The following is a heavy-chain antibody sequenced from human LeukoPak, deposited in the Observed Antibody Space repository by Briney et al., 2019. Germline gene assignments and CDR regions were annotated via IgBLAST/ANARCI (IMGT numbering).Heavy chain of an antibody. CDR3: ARRNPTPLRAVAGRNIDY. D-gene: IGHD6-19*01. V-gene: IGHV4-61*02. CDR2: MSTSGST. Sequence: SQTLSLTCTVSGDSISSSNYYWSWIRQPAGKGLEWIGRMSTSGSTNYNPSLKSRVTISVDTSKSQFSLNLNSVTAADTAVYYCARRNPTPLRAVAGRNIDYWGQGTLVTVSS. CDR1: GDSISSSNYY. J-gene: IGHJ4*02.